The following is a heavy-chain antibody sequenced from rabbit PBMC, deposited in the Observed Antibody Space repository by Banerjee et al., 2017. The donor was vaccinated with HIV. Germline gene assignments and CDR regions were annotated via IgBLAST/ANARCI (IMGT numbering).Heavy chain of an antibody. CDR1: GFSFSSSYY. CDR2: IGAGSIRST. CDR3: ARDAGYAGSNL. D-gene: IGHD4-2*01. Sequence: QSLEESGGDLVQPEGSLTLTCTASGFSFSSSYYMCWVRQAPGKGLELIACIGAGSIRSTWYATWAKGRFTISKTSSTTVTLQMTSLTAADTATYFCARDAGYAGSNLCGQGTLVTVS. V-gene: IGHV1S40*01. J-gene: IGHJ4*01.